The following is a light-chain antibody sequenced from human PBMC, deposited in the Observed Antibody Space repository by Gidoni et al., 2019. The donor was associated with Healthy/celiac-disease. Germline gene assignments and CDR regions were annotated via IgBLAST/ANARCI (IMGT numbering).Light chain of an antibody. CDR3: QVWDSSSDPVV. V-gene: IGLV3-21*04. CDR2: YDS. Sequence: SYVLTQPPSVSVASGNNNGSKSVHWYQQKPGQAPVLVIYYDSDRPSGIPERFSGSNSGNTATLTISRGEAGDEADYYCQVWDSSSDPVVFGGGTKLTVL. J-gene: IGLJ2*01. CDR1: NNGSKS.